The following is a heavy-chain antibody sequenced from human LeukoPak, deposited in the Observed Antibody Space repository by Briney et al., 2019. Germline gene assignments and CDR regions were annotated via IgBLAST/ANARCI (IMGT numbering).Heavy chain of an antibody. CDR2: INPNSGGT. CDR1: GYTFTGYF. D-gene: IGHD2-2*01. Sequence: GASVKVSCKSSGYTFTGYFMHWVRQAPGQGLESMGWINPNSGGTNYAQKFQGRVTMTRDTSISTAYMELSRLRSDDTAVYYCASSIVYCSSTSCYFNWGQGTLVTVSS. V-gene: IGHV1-2*02. CDR3: ASSIVYCSSTSCYFN. J-gene: IGHJ4*02.